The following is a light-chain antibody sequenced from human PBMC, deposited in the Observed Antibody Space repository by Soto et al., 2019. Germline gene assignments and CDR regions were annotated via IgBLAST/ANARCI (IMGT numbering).Light chain of an antibody. V-gene: IGKV3-11*01. CDR1: XXXRAY. Sequence: SPDTLSLSPGXXAXLSXXXXXXXRAYLAWYQQKPGQAPRLLIYDASNRATGIPARFSGSGSGTDFTLTISSLEPEDFAVYYCQQRSSWPLTFGGGTKVEIK. CDR2: DAS. CDR3: QQRSSWPLT. J-gene: IGKJ4*01.